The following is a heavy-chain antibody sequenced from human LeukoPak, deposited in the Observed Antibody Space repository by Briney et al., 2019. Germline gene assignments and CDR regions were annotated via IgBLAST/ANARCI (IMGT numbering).Heavy chain of an antibody. CDR1: GGSISSGSYY. D-gene: IGHD1-7*01. Sequence: SQTLSLTCTVSGGSISSGSYYWSWIRQPAGKGLEWIGRIYTSGGTNYNPSLPSRVTISVDTSKNQFSLKLSSVTAADTAVYYCARDHMSGTTGWFDPWGQGTMVTVSS. CDR3: ARDHMSGTTGWFDP. CDR2: IYTSGGT. J-gene: IGHJ5*02. V-gene: IGHV4-61*02.